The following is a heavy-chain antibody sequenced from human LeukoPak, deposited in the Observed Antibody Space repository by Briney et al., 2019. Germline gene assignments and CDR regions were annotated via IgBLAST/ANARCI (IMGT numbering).Heavy chain of an antibody. V-gene: IGHV3-48*03. J-gene: IGHJ5*02. CDR2: ISSSGSTI. CDR1: GFTFSSYE. D-gene: IGHD3-16*01. CDR3: AALGWFDP. Sequence: PGGSLRLCCAAAGFTFSSYEMNGVRQAPGKGLEWVSYISSSGSTIYYADSVKGRFTISRDNAKNSLYLQMNSLRAEDTAVYYCAALGWFDPWGQGTLVTVSS.